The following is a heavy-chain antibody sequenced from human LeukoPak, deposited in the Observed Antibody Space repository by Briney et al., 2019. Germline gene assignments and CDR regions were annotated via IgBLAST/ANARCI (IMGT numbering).Heavy chain of an antibody. Sequence: GGSLRLACAASGFTFSSYAMSWVRQAPGKGLEWVSAISGSGGSTYYADSVKGRFTISRDNSENTLYLQMNSLRAEDTAVYFCANRPSYCSSTSCSAYWGQGTLVTVSS. CDR3: ANRPSYCSSTSCSAY. CDR1: GFTFSSYA. D-gene: IGHD2-2*01. J-gene: IGHJ4*02. CDR2: ISGSGGST. V-gene: IGHV3-23*01.